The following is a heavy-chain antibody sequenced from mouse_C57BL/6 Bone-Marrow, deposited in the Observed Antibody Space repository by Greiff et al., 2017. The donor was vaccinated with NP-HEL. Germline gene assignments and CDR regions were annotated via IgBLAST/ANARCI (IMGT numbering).Heavy chain of an antibody. V-gene: IGHV1-69*01. CDR3: AREEEGTAQAPFDY. CDR2: IDPSDSYT. J-gene: IGHJ2*01. Sequence: QVQLQQPGAELVMPGASVKLSCKASGYTFTSYWMHWVKQRPGQGLEWIGEIDPSDSYTNYNQKFKGKSTLTVDKSSSTAYMQLSSLTSEDSAVYYGAREEEGTAQAPFDYWGQGTTLTVSS. D-gene: IGHD3-2*02. CDR1: GYTFTSYW.